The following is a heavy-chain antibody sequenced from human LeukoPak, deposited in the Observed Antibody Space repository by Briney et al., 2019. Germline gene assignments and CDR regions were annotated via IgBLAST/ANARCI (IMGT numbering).Heavy chain of an antibody. Sequence: PGGSLRLSCAASGFTFSSYSMNWVRQAPGKGLEWVSSISSSSSYIYYADSVKCRFTISRDNAKNSLYLQMNSLRAEDTAVYYCARVRVEVGGYDILTGYSTSYYMDVWGKGITVTVSS. CDR2: ISSSSSYI. D-gene: IGHD3-9*01. CDR3: ARVRVEVGGYDILTGYSTSYYMDV. V-gene: IGHV3-21*01. J-gene: IGHJ6*03. CDR1: GFTFSSYS.